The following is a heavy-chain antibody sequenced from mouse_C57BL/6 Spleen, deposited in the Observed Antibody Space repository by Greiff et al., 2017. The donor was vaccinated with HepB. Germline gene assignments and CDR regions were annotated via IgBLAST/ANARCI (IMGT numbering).Heavy chain of an antibody. Sequence: VQLQQSGAELVRPGASVTLSCKASGYTFTDYEMHWVKQTPVHGLEWIGAIDPETGGTAYNQKFKGKAILTADKSSSTAYMALRSLTSEDSAVYYCTRYYGSSYVGWFAYWGQGTLVTVSA. D-gene: IGHD1-1*01. J-gene: IGHJ3*01. CDR3: TRYYGSSYVGWFAY. V-gene: IGHV1-15*01. CDR1: GYTFTDYE. CDR2: IDPETGGT.